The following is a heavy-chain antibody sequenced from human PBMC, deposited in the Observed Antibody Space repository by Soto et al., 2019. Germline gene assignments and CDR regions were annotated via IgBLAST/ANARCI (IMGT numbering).Heavy chain of an antibody. J-gene: IGHJ4*02. V-gene: IGHV3-64*02. CDR2: ISSDGGST. CDR1: GFRFSSYG. Sequence: GGSLRLSCAASGFRFSSYGMHWVRQAPGKGLEYVSAISSDGGSTYYADSVKGRFTISRDNSKNTLYLQMGSLRAGDMAVYYCARVFHDNSGYYYDYWGQGT. CDR3: ARVFHDNSGYYYDY. D-gene: IGHD3-22*01.